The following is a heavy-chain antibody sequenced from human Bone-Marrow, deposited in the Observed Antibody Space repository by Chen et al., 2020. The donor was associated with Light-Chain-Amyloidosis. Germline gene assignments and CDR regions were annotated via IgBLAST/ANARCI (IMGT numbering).Heavy chain of an antibody. CDR2: ISIISSTI. CDR3: ARPRGVLPAATLQSFQH. CDR1: GLTFSSYS. Sequence: EVQLVESGGGVVQPGGSLRLSCAASGLTFSSYSMNWVRQAPGKGLDWVSYISIISSTIYYSDSVKGRFTISRDNAKNSLYLQMNILRAEDTAVYYCARPRGVLPAATLQSFQHWGQGTLFTVSS. V-gene: IGHV3-48*01. D-gene: IGHD2-2*01. J-gene: IGHJ1*01.